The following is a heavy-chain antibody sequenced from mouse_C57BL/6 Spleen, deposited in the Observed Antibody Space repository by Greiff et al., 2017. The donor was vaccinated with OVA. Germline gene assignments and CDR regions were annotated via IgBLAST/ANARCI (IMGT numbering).Heavy chain of an antibody. CDR3: ARDLTGTFAY. Sequence: EVNVVESGGGLVQSGRSLRLSCATSGFTFSDFYMEWVRQAPGKGLEWIAASRNKANDYTTEYSASVKGRFIVSRDTSQSILYLQMNALRAEDTAIYYCARDLTGTFAYWGQGTLVTVSA. CDR1: GFTFSDFY. J-gene: IGHJ3*01. D-gene: IGHD4-1*01. CDR2: SRNKANDYTT. V-gene: IGHV7-1*01.